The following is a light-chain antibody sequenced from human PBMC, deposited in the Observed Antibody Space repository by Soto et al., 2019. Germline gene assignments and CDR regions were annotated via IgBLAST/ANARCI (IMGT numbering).Light chain of an antibody. CDR3: QQTLRFPFT. CDR1: QGISNW. V-gene: IGKV1-12*01. J-gene: IGKJ3*01. CDR2: GAS. Sequence: DIQMTQSPSSVSASVGDRVTITCRASQGISNWLAWYQQKPGKAPNLLIYGASSLQGGVPSRFSGSGSGTDCTLTISSLQPEDFATYYCQQTLRFPFTFGPGTKVDIK.